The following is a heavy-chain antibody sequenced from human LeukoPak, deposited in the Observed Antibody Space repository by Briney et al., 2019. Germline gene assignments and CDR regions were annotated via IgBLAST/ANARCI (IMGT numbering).Heavy chain of an antibody. Sequence: GASVKVSCKASGYTFTGCYMHWVRQAPGQGLEWMGWINPNSGGTNYAQKFQGRVTMTRDTSISTAYMELSRLRSDDTAVYYCARDDNYDILTGYSELDYWGQGTLVTVSS. CDR1: GYTFTGCY. D-gene: IGHD3-9*01. J-gene: IGHJ4*02. V-gene: IGHV1-2*02. CDR3: ARDDNYDILTGYSELDY. CDR2: INPNSGGT.